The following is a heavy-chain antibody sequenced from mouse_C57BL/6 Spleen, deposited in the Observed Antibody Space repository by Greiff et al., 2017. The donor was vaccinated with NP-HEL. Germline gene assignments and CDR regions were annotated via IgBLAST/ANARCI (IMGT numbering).Heavy chain of an antibody. CDR1: GYTFTSYW. J-gene: IGHJ1*03. D-gene: IGHD1-1*01. CDR3: AVGTTVVAHWYFDV. Sequence: QVQLQQPGAELVKPGASVKMSCKASGYTFTSYWITWVKQRPGQGLEWIGDIYPGSGSTNYNEKFKSKATLTVDTSSSTAYMQLSSLTSEDSAVYYCAVGTTVVAHWYFDVWGTGTTVTVSS. V-gene: IGHV1-55*01. CDR2: IYPGSGST.